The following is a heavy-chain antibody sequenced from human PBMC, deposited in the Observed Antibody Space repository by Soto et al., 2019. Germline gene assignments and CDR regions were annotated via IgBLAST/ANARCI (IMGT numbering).Heavy chain of an antibody. CDR3: ARGRVYCSGGSRYSYYGMDV. CDR1: GGSISGYY. Sequence: SETLSLTCTVSGGSISGYYWSWLRQPPGKGLEWIGYIYNIGSTNYNPSLRSRVTISVDTSKNQFSLKLSSVTAADTAVYYCARGRVYCSGGSRYSYYGMDVWGQGTTVTVSS. CDR2: IYNIGST. J-gene: IGHJ6*02. V-gene: IGHV4-59*12. D-gene: IGHD2-15*01.